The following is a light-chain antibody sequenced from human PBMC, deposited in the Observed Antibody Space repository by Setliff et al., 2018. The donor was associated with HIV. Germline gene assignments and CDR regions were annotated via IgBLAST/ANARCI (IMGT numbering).Light chain of an antibody. J-gene: IGLJ1*01. CDR1: SSNIGARYD. CDR3: QSYGISLSGFYV. V-gene: IGLV1-40*01. Sequence: QSVLAQPPSVSGAPGQRVTISCTGSSSNIGARYDVHWYQQLPGTAPKLLMYGNNNRPSGVPDRFSGSKSGTSASLAITGLQAEDEADYYCQSYGISLSGFYVFGTGTKVTVL. CDR2: GNN.